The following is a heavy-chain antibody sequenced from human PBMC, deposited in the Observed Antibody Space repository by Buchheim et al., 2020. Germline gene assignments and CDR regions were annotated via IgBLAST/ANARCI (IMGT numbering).Heavy chain of an antibody. Sequence: EVHLVESGGGLVQPGGSLRLSCAASGFAFSNYEMSWVRQTPGRGLEWISYIASYVNIIYYADSVKGRFTISRDNAKNSLYLQMNSLRGEDTAVYYCVRRGAMVDYWGQGTL. D-gene: IGHD1-26*01. V-gene: IGHV3-48*03. CDR3: VRRGAMVDY. CDR2: IASYVNII. CDR1: GFAFSNYE. J-gene: IGHJ4*02.